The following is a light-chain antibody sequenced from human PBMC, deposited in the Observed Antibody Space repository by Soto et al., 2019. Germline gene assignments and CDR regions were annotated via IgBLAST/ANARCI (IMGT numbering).Light chain of an antibody. CDR2: DASN. CDR3: HHYSLYSPWT. V-gene: IGKV1-5*01. CDR1: QSISNW. J-gene: IGKJ1*01. Sequence: DIQITQSPSTLSASVGDRVTITCRASQSISNWLAWYQQKPGKAPKLLIYDASNSLVGGLESRFSGSGSGTEFTLTISSLQPDDSATYYCHHYSLYSPWTFGQGTKADI.